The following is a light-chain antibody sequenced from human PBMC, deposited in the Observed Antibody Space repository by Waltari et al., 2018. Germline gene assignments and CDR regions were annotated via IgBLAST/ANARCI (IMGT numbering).Light chain of an antibody. J-gene: IGLJ3*02. CDR1: SSTIGIDP. CDR2: SSD. Sequence: VLTQPPSASGTPGQRVTISCSGSSSTIGIDPVSWYQHLPGTAPKLLIHSSDQRPSGVPDRFPGSKSGTTAPLAISGRPSEDEAAYYCAACDVSLDGWVFGGGTKLTFL. CDR3: AACDVSLDGWV. V-gene: IGLV1-44*01.